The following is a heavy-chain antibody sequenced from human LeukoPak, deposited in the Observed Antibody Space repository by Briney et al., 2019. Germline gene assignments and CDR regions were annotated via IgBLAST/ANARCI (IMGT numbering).Heavy chain of an antibody. J-gene: IGHJ4*02. CDR3: ARTLSDDFWSSYQDY. V-gene: IGHV1-18*01. Sequence: GASVKVSCKASGYTFTSYGISWVRQAPGQGLEWMGWISAYNGNTNYAQKFQGRLTLTTDTSTSTAYMELRSLRSDDTAVYYCARTLSDDFWSSYQDYWGQGTLVTVSS. CDR1: GYTFTSYG. D-gene: IGHD3-3*01. CDR2: ISAYNGNT.